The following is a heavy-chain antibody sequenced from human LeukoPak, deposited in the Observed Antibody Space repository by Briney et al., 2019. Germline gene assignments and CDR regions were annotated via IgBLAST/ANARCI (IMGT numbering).Heavy chain of an antibody. J-gene: IGHJ6*03. D-gene: IGHD3-10*01. V-gene: IGHV4-34*01. Sequence: SETLSLTCAVYGGSFSGYYWSWIRQPPGKGLEWIGEINHSGSTNYNPSLKSRVTISVDTSKNQFSLKLSSVTAADTAVYYCARGGARRSYYGSGSYYKPPYYYYYMDVWGKGTTVTVSS. CDR2: INHSGST. CDR1: GGSFSGYY. CDR3: ARGGARRSYYGSGSYYKPPYYYYYMDV.